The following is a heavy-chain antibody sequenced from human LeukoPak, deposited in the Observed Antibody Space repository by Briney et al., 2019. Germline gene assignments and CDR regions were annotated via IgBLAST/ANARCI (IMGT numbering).Heavy chain of an antibody. CDR1: GGSISSSSYY. V-gene: IGHV4-39*01. D-gene: IGHD1-26*01. CDR3: ARQRLGARGSFDY. J-gene: IGHJ4*02. CDR2: IYYSGST. Sequence: SGTLSLTCTVSGGSISSSSYYWGWIRQPPGKGLEWIGSIYYSGSTYYNPSLKSRVTISVDTSKNQFSLKLSSVTAADTAVYYCARQRLGARGSFDYWGQGTLVTVSS.